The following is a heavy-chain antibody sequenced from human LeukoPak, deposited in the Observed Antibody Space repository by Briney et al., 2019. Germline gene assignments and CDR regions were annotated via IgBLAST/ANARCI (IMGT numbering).Heavy chain of an antibody. CDR2: IDPSGSYT. J-gene: IGHJ4*02. D-gene: IGHD2-2*01. CDR1: GYIFTSYW. V-gene: IGHV5-10-1*01. Sequence: GESLRISCKGSGYIFTSYWITWVRQMPGKGLEGRGEIDPSGSYTHYSPSFQGHVTLSADKHISTAYLQWSSLKAPDTAMYYCASQTGDQYEDYWGQGILVTGCS. CDR3: ASQTGDQYEDY.